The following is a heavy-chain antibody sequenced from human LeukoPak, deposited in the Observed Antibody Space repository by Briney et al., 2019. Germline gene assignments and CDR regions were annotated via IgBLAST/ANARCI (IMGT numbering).Heavy chain of an antibody. CDR3: ARDLRAVAGTYFDY. Sequence: PGGSLRLSCAASGFTFSSYEMNWVRQAPGKGLEWVSYISSSGSTIYYADSVKGRFTISRDNAKNSLYLQMNSLRAEDTAVYYCARDLRAVAGTYFDYWGQGTLVTVSS. D-gene: IGHD6-19*01. CDR2: ISSSGSTI. J-gene: IGHJ4*02. CDR1: GFTFSSYE. V-gene: IGHV3-48*03.